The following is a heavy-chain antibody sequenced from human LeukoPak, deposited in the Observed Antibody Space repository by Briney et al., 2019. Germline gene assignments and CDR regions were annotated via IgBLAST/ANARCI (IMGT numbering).Heavy chain of an antibody. D-gene: IGHD3-3*01. Sequence: PGASVKVSCKASGYTFTSYGISWVRQAPGQGLEWMGWINPNSGGTNYAQKFQGRVTMTRDTSISTAYMELSRLRSDDTAVYYCAREYYDFWSGPGCLIDYWGQGTLVTVSS. V-gene: IGHV1-2*02. CDR2: INPNSGGT. CDR1: GYTFTSYG. J-gene: IGHJ4*02. CDR3: AREYYDFWSGPGCLIDY.